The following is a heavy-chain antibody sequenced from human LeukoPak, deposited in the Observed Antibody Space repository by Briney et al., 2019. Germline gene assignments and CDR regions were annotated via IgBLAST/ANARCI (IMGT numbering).Heavy chain of an antibody. Sequence: SETLSLTCTVSGGSISSYYWSWIRQPPGKGLEWIGYIYYSGSTNYNPSLKSRVTISVDTSKNQFSLKLSSVTAADTAVYYCARRGDSGYDQFDYWGQGTLVTVSS. CDR3: ARRGDSGYDQFDY. CDR1: GGSISSYY. V-gene: IGHV4-59*08. J-gene: IGHJ4*02. CDR2: IYYSGST. D-gene: IGHD5-12*01.